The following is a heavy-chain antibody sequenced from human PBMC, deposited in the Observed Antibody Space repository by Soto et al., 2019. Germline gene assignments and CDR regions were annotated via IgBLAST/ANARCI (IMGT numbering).Heavy chain of an antibody. CDR3: AKDFYCSGGSCYSTYYYYYGMDV. J-gene: IGHJ6*02. CDR1: GFTFSSYG. Sequence: AGGSLRLSCAASGFTFSSYGMHWVRQAPGKGLEWVAVISYDGSNKYYADSVKGRFTISRDNSKNTLYLQMNSLRAEDTAVYYCAKDFYCSGGSCYSTYYYYYGMDVWGQGTTVTVSS. V-gene: IGHV3-30*18. CDR2: ISYDGSNK. D-gene: IGHD2-15*01.